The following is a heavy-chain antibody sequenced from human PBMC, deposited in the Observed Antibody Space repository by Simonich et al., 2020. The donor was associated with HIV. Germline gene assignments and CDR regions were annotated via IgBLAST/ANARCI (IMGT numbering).Heavy chain of an antibody. D-gene: IGHD6-6*01. CDR1: GFTFSNYG. V-gene: IGHV3-33*01. Sequence: QVQLVESGGGVVQPGRSLRLSCAASGFTFSNYGMHWVRQAPGKGLGWCAIIWYDGRNKNYAASVKGLFTISRDNSKNTLYLQMTSLRAEDTAVYYCAREITRIAARHWYFDLWGRGTLVTVSS. CDR3: AREITRIAARHWYFDL. CDR2: IWYDGRNK. J-gene: IGHJ2*01.